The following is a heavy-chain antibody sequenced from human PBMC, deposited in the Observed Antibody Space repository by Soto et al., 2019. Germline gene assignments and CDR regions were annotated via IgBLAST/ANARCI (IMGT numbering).Heavy chain of an antibody. CDR3: ARDRHWEQWQGPHDAFEI. CDR1: GFTFTIYS. V-gene: IGHV3-48*02. Sequence: EMQLVESGGGLVQPGESLRLSCVASGFTFTIYSMNCVRQAPGKGLEWISYINHAGTSVYYSDSVKGRFTISRDNAQNSLYLQMNSLRDEDTALYYCARDRHWEQWQGPHDAFEIWGQGTMVTVSS. D-gene: IGHD6-19*01. J-gene: IGHJ3*02. CDR2: INHAGTSV.